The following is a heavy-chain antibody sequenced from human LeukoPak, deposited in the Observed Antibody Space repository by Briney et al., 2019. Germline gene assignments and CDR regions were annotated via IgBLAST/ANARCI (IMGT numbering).Heavy chain of an antibody. CDR2: IKQDGSEK. CDR1: GFTFSSYW. J-gene: IGHJ4*02. Sequence: SGGSLRLSCAASGFTFSSYWMSWVRQAPGKGLEWVANIKQDGSEKYYVDSVKGQFTISRDNAKNSLYLQMNSLRAEDTAVYYCARLAYCGGDCYSGFDYWGQGTPVTVSS. CDR3: ARLAYCGGDCYSGFDY. V-gene: IGHV3-7*01. D-gene: IGHD2-21*02.